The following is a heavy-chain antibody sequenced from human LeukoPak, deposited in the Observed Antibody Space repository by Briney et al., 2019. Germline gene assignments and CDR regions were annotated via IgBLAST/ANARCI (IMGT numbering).Heavy chain of an antibody. J-gene: IGHJ4*02. V-gene: IGHV3-9*01. CDR2: ISWNSGSI. CDR3: AKANSSSWYNYFDY. CDR1: GFTFHDYA. Sequence: QPGGSLRLSCAASGFTFHDYAMHWVRHAPGKGLEWVSGISWNSGSIGYADSVKGRFTISRDNAKNSLYLQMNSLRAEDTALYYCAKANSSSWYNYFDYWGQGTLVTVSS. D-gene: IGHD6-13*01.